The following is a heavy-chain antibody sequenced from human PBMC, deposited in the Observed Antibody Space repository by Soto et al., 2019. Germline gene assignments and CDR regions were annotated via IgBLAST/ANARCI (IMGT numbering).Heavy chain of an antibody. CDR1: GGSISSYY. D-gene: IGHD2-2*01. CDR2: IYYSGST. CDR3: ARGDIVVVPAAFTGFDP. Sequence: SETLSLTCTVSGGSISSYYWSWIRQPPGKGLEWIGYIYYSGSTNYNPSLKSRVTISVDTSKNQFSLKLSSVTAADTAVYYCARGDIVVVPAAFTGFDPWGQGTLVTLSS. V-gene: IGHV4-59*01. J-gene: IGHJ5*02.